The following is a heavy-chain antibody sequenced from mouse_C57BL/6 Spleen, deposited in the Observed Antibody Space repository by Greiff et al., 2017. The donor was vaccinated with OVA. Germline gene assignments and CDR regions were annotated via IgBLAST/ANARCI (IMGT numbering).Heavy chain of an antibody. D-gene: IGHD2-3*01. Sequence: QVQLQQPGTELVKPGASVKLSCKASGYTFTSYWMHWVKQRPGQGLEWIGNINPSNGGTNYNEKFKSKATLTVEKSSSTAYMQLSSLTSEDSAVYDGARVYDGYPYYFDYWGQGTTLTVSS. CDR1: GYTFTSYW. CDR2: INPSNGGT. V-gene: IGHV1-53*01. CDR3: ARVYDGYPYYFDY. J-gene: IGHJ2*01.